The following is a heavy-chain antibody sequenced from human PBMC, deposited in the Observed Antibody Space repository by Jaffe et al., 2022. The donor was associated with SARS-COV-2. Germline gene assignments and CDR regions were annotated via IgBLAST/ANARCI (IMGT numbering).Heavy chain of an antibody. D-gene: IGHD3-10*01. J-gene: IGHJ6*03. CDR1: GFTFSDYS. Sequence: EVQLVESGGGFVQPGGSLRLSCAASGFTFSDYSMNWVRQAPGKGLEWLAYITSTKNTIYYADSVKGRFTISRDNDMDSLYLRMNSLRAEDTGTYYCLRGSWKPVGFGRRNYFMDVWGKGTMVTVSS. CDR2: ITSTKNTI. CDR3: LRGSWKPVGFGRRNYFMDV. V-gene: IGHV3-48*01.